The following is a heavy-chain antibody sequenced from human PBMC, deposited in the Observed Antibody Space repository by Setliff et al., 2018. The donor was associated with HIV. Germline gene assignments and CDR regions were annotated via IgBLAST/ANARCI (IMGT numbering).Heavy chain of an antibody. Sequence: GGSLRLSCAASGFTFTAHGMHWVRLAPDKGLEWVAFINYDENSEYYADSVKGRVSISRDNSKNTVDLHMNSLRTEDTAVYYCAKDGDYRNGDYDAFDIWGLGTMVTVSS. CDR2: INYDENSE. D-gene: IGHD4-4*01. CDR1: GFTFTAHG. V-gene: IGHV3-30*02. J-gene: IGHJ3*02. CDR3: AKDGDYRNGDYDAFDI.